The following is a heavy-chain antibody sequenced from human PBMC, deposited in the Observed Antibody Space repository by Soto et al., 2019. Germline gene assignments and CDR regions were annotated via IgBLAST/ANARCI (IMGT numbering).Heavy chain of an antibody. CDR1: GFRFSDYD. CDR2: IGPEGETK. J-gene: IGHJ4*02. V-gene: IGHV3-48*03. Sequence: VQLVESGGGLVQPGGSLRLSCVTSGFRFSDYDMSWVRQAPGKGLEWVASIGPEGETKDYADAVKGRFTIYRDNAKKSLYLEMNSLGAEETAVYYCARGEYCSGGICYSGDYWGQGTLVTVSS. CDR3: ARGEYCSGGICYSGDY. D-gene: IGHD2-15*01.